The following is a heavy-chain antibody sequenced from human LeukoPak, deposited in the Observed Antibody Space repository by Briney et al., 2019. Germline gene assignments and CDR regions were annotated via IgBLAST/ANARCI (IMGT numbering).Heavy chain of an antibody. CDR3: ARRERLNYYDSSGSNFDY. Sequence: GESLKISCKGSGYSFTSYWIGWVRQMPGKGLEWMGIIYPGDSDTRYSPSFQGQVTISADKSISTAYLQWSSLKASDTAMYYCARRERLNYYDSSGSNFDYWGQGTLVTVSS. J-gene: IGHJ4*02. V-gene: IGHV5-51*01. D-gene: IGHD3-22*01. CDR2: IYPGDSDT. CDR1: GYSFTSYW.